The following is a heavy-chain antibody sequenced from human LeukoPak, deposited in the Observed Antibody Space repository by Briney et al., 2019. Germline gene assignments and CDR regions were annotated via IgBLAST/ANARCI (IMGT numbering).Heavy chain of an antibody. Sequence: GGSLRLSCAASGFSFRDFWMSWVRQSPGKGLEWVASINQGGSQNYYVDSVRGRFTISRDDAKSSLYVRMESLSDEDTDVYYCARFGYSGWNLEYWGQGTLVTVSS. V-gene: IGHV3-7*01. CDR2: INQGGSQN. CDR3: ARFGYSGWNLEY. J-gene: IGHJ4*02. D-gene: IGHD5-12*01. CDR1: GFSFRDFW.